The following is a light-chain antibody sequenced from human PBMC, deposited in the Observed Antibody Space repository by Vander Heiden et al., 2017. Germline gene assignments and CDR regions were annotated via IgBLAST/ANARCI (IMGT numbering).Light chain of an antibody. Sequence: SYVLTQPSSVSVAPGLTATISCGGDQIGRRSVHWYQHKPGQAPVLVLYDDRDRPSGIPERFSGSNSGNTATLTISRVDAGDEADYYCQVWDTVTEHHVFGSGTTVTVL. CDR2: DDR. J-gene: IGLJ1*01. CDR1: QIGRRS. CDR3: QVWDTVTEHHV. V-gene: IGLV3-21*01.